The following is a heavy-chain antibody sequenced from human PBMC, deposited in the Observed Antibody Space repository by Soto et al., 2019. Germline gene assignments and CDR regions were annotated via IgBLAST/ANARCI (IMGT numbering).Heavy chain of an antibody. CDR1: GGSISSSSYY. CDR3: ASPSGGGSWGGSYFDY. V-gene: IGHV4-39*01. D-gene: IGHD2-15*01. Sequence: QLQLQESGPGLVKPSETLSLTCTVSGGSISSSSYYWGWIRQPPGKGLEWIGSIYYSGSTYYNPSLKSRVTISVDTSKNQFSLKLSSVTAADTAVYYCASPSGGGSWGGSYFDYWGQGTLVTVSS. CDR2: IYYSGST. J-gene: IGHJ4*02.